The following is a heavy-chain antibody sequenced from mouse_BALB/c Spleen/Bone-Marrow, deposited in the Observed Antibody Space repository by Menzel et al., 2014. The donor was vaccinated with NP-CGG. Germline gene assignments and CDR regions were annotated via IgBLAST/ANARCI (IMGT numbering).Heavy chain of an antibody. J-gene: IGHJ2*01. CDR2: IFPGSDNT. CDR1: GYSSTSYY. CDR3: ARDWDEYYFDY. Sequence: QVQLQQSGPELVKPGASVKMSCKASGYSSTSYYIHWVKQRPGQGLEWIGWIFPGSDNTKYNEKFKGKATLTADASSSTAYMHLSSLTSEDSAVYFCARDWDEYYFDYWGQGTTLTVSS. V-gene: IGHV1-66*01. D-gene: IGHD4-1*01.